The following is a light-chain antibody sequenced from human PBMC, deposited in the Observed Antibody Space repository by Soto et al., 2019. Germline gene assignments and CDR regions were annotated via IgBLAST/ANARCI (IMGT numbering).Light chain of an antibody. CDR2: AAS. Sequence: DIVMTQSPDSLAVSLGVRATINRRSSQSVXFISNNKNYLHWYQKKAGKAPKLMIYAASNLQSGVPSRFSGSGAGTNFTLSLNSLQPEDFATYYCQQGYSNPWTFGQGTKVDIK. V-gene: IGKV4-1*01. CDR1: QSVXFISNNKNY. CDR3: QQGYSNPWT. J-gene: IGKJ1*01.